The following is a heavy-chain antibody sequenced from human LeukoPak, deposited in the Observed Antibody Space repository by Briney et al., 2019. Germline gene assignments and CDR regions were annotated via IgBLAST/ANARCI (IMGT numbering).Heavy chain of an antibody. Sequence: GGSLRLSCAASGFTFSSYSMNWVRQAPGKGLEWVSSISSSSSYIYYADSVKGRFTISRDNAKNSLYLQMNSLRAEDTAVYYCARDSPGYCSGGSCYGLDYWGQGTLVTVPS. V-gene: IGHV3-21*01. D-gene: IGHD2-15*01. CDR3: ARDSPGYCSGGSCYGLDY. CDR2: ISSSSSYI. J-gene: IGHJ4*02. CDR1: GFTFSSYS.